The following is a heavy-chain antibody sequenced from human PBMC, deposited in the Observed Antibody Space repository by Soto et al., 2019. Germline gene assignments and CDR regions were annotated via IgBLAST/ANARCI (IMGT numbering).Heavy chain of an antibody. CDR1: GDSMSGFY. J-gene: IGHJ4*02. CDR2: INYVGRTS. V-gene: IGHV4-59*01. CDR3: ARFRRKYFDF. Sequence: PSETLSLTCTVSGDSMSGFYWSWIRQTPGKGLEWIGYINYVGRTSYYSPSLQSRVTISLDASKNQFSLILSSVTAADTAVYVCARFRRKYFDFWGQGTQVTFSS.